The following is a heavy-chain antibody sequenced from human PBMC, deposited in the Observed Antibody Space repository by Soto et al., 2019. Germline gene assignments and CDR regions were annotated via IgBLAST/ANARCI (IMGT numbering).Heavy chain of an antibody. CDR3: ARHHVASRVGYDI. CDR1: GYSFTSYW. CDR2: FNPGGSEI. J-gene: IGHJ3*02. Sequence: PGESLKISCRASGYSFTSYWIGWVRQMPGKDLEWMGLFNPGGSEIRYSPSFQGQVTISADKSISTAYLQWSSLKASDTAMYYCARHHVASRVGYDIWGQGTLVTVSS. V-gene: IGHV5-51*01. D-gene: IGHD3-22*01.